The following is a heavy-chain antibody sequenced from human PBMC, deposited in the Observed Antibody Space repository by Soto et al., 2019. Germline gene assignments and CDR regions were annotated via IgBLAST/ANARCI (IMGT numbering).Heavy chain of an antibody. J-gene: IGHJ5*02. Sequence: APVKGSCKASGSTFTNYGVTWVRQAPGQGLEWMVWISAYTDNPNYAQKFQGRVTMTIDTSTTTAYMDLRSLTSDDTAVYYCARVIPGAEAWFGPWGQGSLVTVS. CDR3: ARVIPGAEAWFGP. CDR1: GSTFTNYG. D-gene: IGHD2-2*01. V-gene: IGHV1-18*01. CDR2: ISAYTDNP.